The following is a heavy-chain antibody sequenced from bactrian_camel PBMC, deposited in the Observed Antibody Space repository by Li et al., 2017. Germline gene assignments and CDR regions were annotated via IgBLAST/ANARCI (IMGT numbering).Heavy chain of an antibody. CDR2: ICTGDDIT. CDR3: AKGWEKNIQT. CDR1: GLTYERFMYC. D-gene: IGHD1*01. Sequence: HVQLVESGGGSVQAGGSLRLSCEVAGLTYERFMYCMGWFHQAPGKEREGVAAICTGDDITAYSDSVKGRFTVSQDNAKNTLYLQLNDLKTEDTAIYFCAKGWEKNIQTRGQGTQVTVS. V-gene: IGHV3S1*01. J-gene: IGHJ4*01.